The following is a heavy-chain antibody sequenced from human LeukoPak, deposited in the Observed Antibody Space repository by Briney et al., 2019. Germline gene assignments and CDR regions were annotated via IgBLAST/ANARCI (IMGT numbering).Heavy chain of an antibody. V-gene: IGHV3-48*01. CDR2: ISTSSSTI. Sequence: GGSLRLSCAASGFIFTSYSMNWVRQVPGKGLEWVSYISTSSSTIYYADSVKGRFIISRDNAKNSLYLQMNSLRAEDTAVYYCAKDRYSSGWQFDYWGQGTLVTVSS. CDR1: GFIFTSYS. D-gene: IGHD6-19*01. J-gene: IGHJ4*02. CDR3: AKDRYSSGWQFDY.